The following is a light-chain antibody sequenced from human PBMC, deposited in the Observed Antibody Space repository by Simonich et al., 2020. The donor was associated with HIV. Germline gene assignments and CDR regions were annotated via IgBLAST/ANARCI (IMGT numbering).Light chain of an antibody. CDR3: SSYTSSSTPV. CDR2: DVS. CDR1: SSDVGGYNY. Sequence: QSALTQPASVSGSPGQSITISCTGTSSDVGGYNYVSWYQKNPGKAPKLMIYDVSNRPSGVSSRFSGSKSGNTASLTISGLQAEDEADYYCSSYTSSSTPVFGGGTKLTVL. V-gene: IGLV2-14*03. J-gene: IGLJ2*01.